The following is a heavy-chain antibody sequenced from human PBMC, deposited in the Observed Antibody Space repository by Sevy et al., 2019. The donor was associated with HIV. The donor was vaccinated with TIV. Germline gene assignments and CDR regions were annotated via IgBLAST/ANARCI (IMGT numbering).Heavy chain of an antibody. CDR2: ISYDGSNK. J-gene: IGHJ4*01. CDR1: GFTFSDYG. CDR3: AKVRCSFCSGGSSYYFDN. Sequence: GGSLRLSCAASGFTFSDYGMNWFRQAPGRGLEWVAVISYDGSNKYYSDSVKGRFTISRDNSMDTLFFQMNSLRAGDTAVYYCAKVRCSFCSGGSSYYFDNWDHGTLVTVSS. V-gene: IGHV3-30*18. D-gene: IGHD2-15*01.